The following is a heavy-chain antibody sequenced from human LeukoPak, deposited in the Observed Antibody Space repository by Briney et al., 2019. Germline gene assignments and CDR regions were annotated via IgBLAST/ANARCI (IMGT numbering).Heavy chain of an antibody. D-gene: IGHD3-10*01. J-gene: IGHJ3*02. Sequence: KPSETLSLTCTVSGGSISSSSYYWGWIRQPPGKGLEWIGSIYYSGSTYYNPSLKSRFTISVDTYKNQFSLKLSSVTAADTAVYYCARHTLLWFGELGGDAFDIWGQGTMVTVSS. CDR2: IYYSGST. CDR3: ARHTLLWFGELGGDAFDI. V-gene: IGHV4-39*01. CDR1: GGSISSSSYY.